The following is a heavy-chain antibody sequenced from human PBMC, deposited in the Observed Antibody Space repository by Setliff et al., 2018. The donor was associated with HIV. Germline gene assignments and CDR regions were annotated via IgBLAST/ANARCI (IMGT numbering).Heavy chain of an antibody. CDR2: IIPVSGTT. D-gene: IGHD5-18*01. Sequence: SVKVSCKVSGGSFSSFAISWVRQAPGHGLEWMGGIIPVSGTTNYAQKVQGRVTLRADESTSTAYMQLSSLTSEDTAVYYCAREKGNVDSSMVLYYYYGMDVWGQGTTVTVSS. J-gene: IGHJ6*02. V-gene: IGHV1-69*13. CDR1: GGSFSSFA. CDR3: AREKGNVDSSMVLYYYYGMDV.